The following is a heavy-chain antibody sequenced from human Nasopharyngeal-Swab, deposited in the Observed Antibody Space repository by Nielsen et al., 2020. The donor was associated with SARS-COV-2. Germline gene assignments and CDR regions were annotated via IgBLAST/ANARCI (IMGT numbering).Heavy chain of an antibody. V-gene: IGHV2-5*02. CDR3: AHITRGLERDTIFGVPLASLSYYYMDV. CDR2: INWDDGK. J-gene: IGHJ6*03. CDR1: GFSLPTSGVD. Sequence: SGPTLVQPTQPLTLTCSFSGFSLPTSGVDVAWIRQPPGMALEWLALINWDDGKRYNTSLKTRLTITKDPSNNQVVLTLTDMGPVDSGTYFCAHITRGLERDTIFGVPLASLSYYYMDVWGKGTTVTVS. D-gene: IGHD3-3*01.